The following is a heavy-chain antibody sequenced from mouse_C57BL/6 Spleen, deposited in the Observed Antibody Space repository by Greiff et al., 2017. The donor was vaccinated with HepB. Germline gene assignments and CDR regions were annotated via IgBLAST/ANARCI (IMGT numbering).Heavy chain of an antibody. J-gene: IGHJ4*01. CDR3: ARWVLYGYDEGYAMDY. V-gene: IGHV1-39*01. CDR2: INPNYGTT. CDR1: GYSFTDYN. D-gene: IGHD2-2*01. Sequence: EVKVVESGPELVKPGASVKISCKASGYSFTDYNMNWVKQSNGKSLEWIGVINPNYGTTSYNQKFKGKATLTVDQSSSTAYMQLNSLTSEDSAVYYCARWVLYGYDEGYAMDYWGQGTSVTVSS.